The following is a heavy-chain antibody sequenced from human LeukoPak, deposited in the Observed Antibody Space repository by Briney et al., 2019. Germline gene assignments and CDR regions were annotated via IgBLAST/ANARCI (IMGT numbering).Heavy chain of an antibody. CDR2: NNPNSGGT. J-gene: IGHJ2*01. Sequence: ASVKVPCKASGYTFIGYYMHWVRQAPGQGLEWMGWNNPNSGGTNYAQEFQGRVTMTRDTSISTAYMELSRLRSDDTAVYYCARDVTGDQSWFFDLWGRGTLVTVSS. V-gene: IGHV1-2*02. CDR3: ARDVTGDQSWFFDL. CDR1: GYTFIGYY. D-gene: IGHD7-27*01.